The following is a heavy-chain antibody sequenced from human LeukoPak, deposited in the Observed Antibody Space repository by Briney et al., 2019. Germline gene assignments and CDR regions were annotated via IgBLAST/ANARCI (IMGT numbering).Heavy chain of an antibody. V-gene: IGHV3-11*04. Sequence: GGSLRLSCAASGFTFSDSYMTWIRQAPGKGLEWVAFIDKSGGTTYYADSVKGRFTISRDNAKSSLYLEMNSLRAEDTAVYYCAELGITMIGGVWGKGTTVTISS. CDR2: IDKSGGTT. J-gene: IGHJ6*04. D-gene: IGHD3-10*02. CDR1: GFTFSDSY. CDR3: AELGITMIGGV.